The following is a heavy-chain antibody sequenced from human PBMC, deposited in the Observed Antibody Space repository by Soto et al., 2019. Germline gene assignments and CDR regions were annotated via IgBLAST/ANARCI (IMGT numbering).Heavy chain of an antibody. CDR3: ARLSYPPNPSLFPRGWFDP. Sequence: GESLKISCKGSGYSFTSYWIGWVRQMPGKGLEWMGIIYPGDSDTRYSPSFQGQVTISADKSISTAYLQWSSLKASDTAMYYCARLSYPPNPSLFPRGWFDPWGQGTLVTVSS. CDR1: GYSFTSYW. CDR2: IYPGDSDT. D-gene: IGHD3-16*01. V-gene: IGHV5-51*01. J-gene: IGHJ5*02.